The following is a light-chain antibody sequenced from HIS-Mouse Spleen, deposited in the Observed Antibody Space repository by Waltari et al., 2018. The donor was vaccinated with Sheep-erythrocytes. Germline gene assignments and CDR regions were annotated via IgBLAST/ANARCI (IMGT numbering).Light chain of an antibody. Sequence: QSALTQPRSVSGSPGPSVTISCTGTSSDVGGYHYVSRYQQHPGKAPKLMIYDVSKRPSGVPDRFSGSKSGNTASLTISGLQAEDEADYYCCSYAGSYNHVFATGTKVTVL. CDR1: SSDVGGYHY. CDR3: CSYAGSYNHV. V-gene: IGLV2-11*01. CDR2: DVS. J-gene: IGLJ1*01.